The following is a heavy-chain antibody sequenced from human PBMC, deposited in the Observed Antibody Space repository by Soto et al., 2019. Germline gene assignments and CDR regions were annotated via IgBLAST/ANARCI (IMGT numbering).Heavy chain of an antibody. CDR3: ARAWVRSSALTFSLDS. CDR2: FISTFHKV. V-gene: IGHV1-69*01. J-gene: IGHJ4*02. Sequence: QVQLVQSGTELKKPGSSVRVSCKAPAGTLSTYAIAWVRQAPGQGLEWMGEFISTFHKVNYAQNFKGRVTLTADDSTSTAYMQLSSLTSKDTAVYFCARAWVRSSALTFSLDSWGQGTLVTVSS. D-gene: IGHD6-6*01. CDR1: AGTLSTYA.